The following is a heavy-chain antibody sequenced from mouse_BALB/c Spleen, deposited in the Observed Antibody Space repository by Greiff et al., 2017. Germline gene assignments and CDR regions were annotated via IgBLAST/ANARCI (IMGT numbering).Heavy chain of an antibody. J-gene: IGHJ1*01. CDR1: GFTFSDFY. D-gene: IGHD2-4*01. CDR2: SRNKANDYTT. CDR3: AREGTMITTRAWYFDV. Sequence: EVQVVESGGGLVQPGGSLRLSCATSGFTFSDFYMEWVRQPPGKRLEWIAASRNKANDYTTEYSASVKGRFIVSRDTSQSILYLQMNALRAEDTAIYYCAREGTMITTRAWYFDVWGAGTTVTVSS. V-gene: IGHV7-1*02.